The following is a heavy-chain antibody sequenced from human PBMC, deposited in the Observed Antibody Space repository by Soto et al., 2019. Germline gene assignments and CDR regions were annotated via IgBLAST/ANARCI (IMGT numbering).Heavy chain of an antibody. Sequence: QVQLQESGPGLVKPSQTLYITFTVSGDSISSGGYYWSWIRQHPGKGLEWIGYIYYSGSTYYNPSLKSRVTISVDTSKNQFSLKLSSVTAADTAVYYCAGQIPSSTPYYYYYGMDVWGQGTTVTVSS. J-gene: IGHJ6*02. CDR2: IYYSGST. CDR3: AGQIPSSTPYYYYYGMDV. V-gene: IGHV4-31*03. CDR1: GDSISSGGYY. D-gene: IGHD2-2*01.